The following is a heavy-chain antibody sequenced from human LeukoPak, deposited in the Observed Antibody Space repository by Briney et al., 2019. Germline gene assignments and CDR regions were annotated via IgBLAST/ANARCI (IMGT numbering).Heavy chain of an antibody. V-gene: IGHV1-69*13. Sequence: SVKVSCKASGGTFSSYAISWVRQAPGQGLEWMGGIIPIFGTANYAQKFQGRVTITADESTSTAYMELSSLGSEDTAVYYCASPGRYCSSTSCSRFDYWGQGTLVTVSS. D-gene: IGHD2-2*01. CDR2: IIPIFGTA. CDR1: GGTFSSYA. CDR3: ASPGRYCSSTSCSRFDY. J-gene: IGHJ4*02.